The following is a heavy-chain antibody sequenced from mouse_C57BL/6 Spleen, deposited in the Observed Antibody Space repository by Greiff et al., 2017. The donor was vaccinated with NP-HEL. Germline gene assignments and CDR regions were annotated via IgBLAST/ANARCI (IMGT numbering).Heavy chain of an antibody. CDR2: INPYNGDT. CDR1: GYSFTGYF. CDR3: ARTGDYDYDGFDY. V-gene: IGHV1-20*01. Sequence: EVQLQQSGPELVKPGDSVKISCKASGYSFTGYFMNWVMQSHGKSLEWIGRINPYNGDTFYNQKFKGKATLTVDKSSSTAHMELRSLTSEDSAVYYCARTGDYDYDGFDYWGQGTTLTVSS. J-gene: IGHJ2*01. D-gene: IGHD2-4*01.